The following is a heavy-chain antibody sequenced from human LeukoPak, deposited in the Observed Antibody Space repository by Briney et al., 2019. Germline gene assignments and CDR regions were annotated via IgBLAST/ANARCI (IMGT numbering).Heavy chain of an antibody. CDR3: ARVGGRTGASYYYYYYYMDV. Sequence: SETLSLTCTVSGGSISSYYWGWIRQPPGKGLEWIGSIYYSGSTYYSPSLKSRVTISVDTSKNQFSLKLSSVTAADTAVYYCARVGGRTGASYYYYYYYMDVWGKGTTVTVSS. J-gene: IGHJ6*03. CDR1: GGSISSYY. V-gene: IGHV4-39*07. CDR2: IYYSGST. D-gene: IGHD1-26*01.